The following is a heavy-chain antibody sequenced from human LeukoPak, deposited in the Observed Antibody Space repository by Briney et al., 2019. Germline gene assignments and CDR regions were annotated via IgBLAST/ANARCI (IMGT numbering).Heavy chain of an antibody. CDR1: GFTFSSYS. Sequence: GGSLRPSCAASGFTFSSYSMNWVRQAPGEGLEWVSSISSSSTYVYYADSVKGRFTISRDNAKNSLYLQMNSLRAEDTAVYYCARAKSGWSPDYWGQGTLVTVSS. J-gene: IGHJ4*02. CDR3: ARAKSGWSPDY. CDR2: ISSSSTYV. V-gene: IGHV3-21*01. D-gene: IGHD6-19*01.